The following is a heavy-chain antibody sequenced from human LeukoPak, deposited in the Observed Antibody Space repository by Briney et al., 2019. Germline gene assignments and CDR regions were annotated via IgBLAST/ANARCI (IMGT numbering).Heavy chain of an antibody. V-gene: IGHV3-74*01. Sequence: GGSPRLSCAASGFTFSSYWMHWVRQAPGKGLVWVSRINSDGSSTSYADSVKGRFTISRDNAKNTLYLQMNSLRAEDTAVYYCASYYYYDSSGYYLPPDYWGQGTLVTVSS. J-gene: IGHJ4*02. CDR1: GFTFSSYW. D-gene: IGHD3-22*01. CDR3: ASYYYYDSSGYYLPPDY. CDR2: INSDGSST.